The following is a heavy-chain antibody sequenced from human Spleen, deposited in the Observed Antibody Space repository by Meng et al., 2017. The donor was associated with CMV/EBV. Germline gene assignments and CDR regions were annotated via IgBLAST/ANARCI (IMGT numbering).Heavy chain of an antibody. CDR2: SRNKANRYTT. CDR3: VRGYNSFDS. CDR1: GFRFTDHY. J-gene: IGHJ4*02. Sequence: GGSLRLSCAASGFRFTDHYMDWVRQAPGMGLERVGRSRNKANRYTTEYAASVKGRFTISRDESKNSLYLQMNSLKTEDTAVFYCVRGYNSFDSWGQGTLVTVSS. V-gene: IGHV3-72*01. D-gene: IGHD1-1*01.